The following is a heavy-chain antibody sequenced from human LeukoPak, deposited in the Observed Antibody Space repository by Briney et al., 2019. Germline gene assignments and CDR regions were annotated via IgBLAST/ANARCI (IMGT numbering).Heavy chain of an antibody. D-gene: IGHD3-22*01. V-gene: IGHV4-34*01. J-gene: IGHJ4*02. CDR3: ARSTDYYDSSGYYPSWIDY. CDR1: GGSFSGYY. CDR2: INHSGST. Sequence: KPSETLSLTCAVYGGSFSGYYWSWIRQPPGKGLEWIGEINHSGSTNYNPSLKSRVTISVDTSKNQFSLELSSVTAADTAVYYCARSTDYYDSSGYYPSWIDYWGQGTLVTVSS.